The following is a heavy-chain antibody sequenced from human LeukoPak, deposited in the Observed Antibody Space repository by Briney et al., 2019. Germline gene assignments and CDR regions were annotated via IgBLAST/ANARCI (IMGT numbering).Heavy chain of an antibody. Sequence: ASVKASCKASGYTFTGYYMHWVRQAPGQGLEWMGWINPNSGGTNYAQKFQGRVTTTRDTSISTAYMELSRLRSDDTAVYYCARGDYDFWSGYFLDYWGQGTLVTVSS. J-gene: IGHJ4*02. V-gene: IGHV1-2*02. CDR3: ARGDYDFWSGYFLDY. D-gene: IGHD3-3*01. CDR1: GYTFTGYY. CDR2: INPNSGGT.